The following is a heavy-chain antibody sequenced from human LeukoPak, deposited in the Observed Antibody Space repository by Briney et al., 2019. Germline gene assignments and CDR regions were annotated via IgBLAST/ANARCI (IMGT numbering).Heavy chain of an antibody. V-gene: IGHV1-18*01. CDR2: ISAYNGNT. J-gene: IGHJ4*02. Sequence: GASVKVSXKASGYTFTSYGISWVRQAPGQGLEWMGWISAYNGNTNYAQKLQGRVTMTTDTSTSTAYMELRSQRSDDTAVYYCARDDYYDSSGYAFDYWGQGTLVTVSS. D-gene: IGHD3-22*01. CDR1: GYTFTSYG. CDR3: ARDDYYDSSGYAFDY.